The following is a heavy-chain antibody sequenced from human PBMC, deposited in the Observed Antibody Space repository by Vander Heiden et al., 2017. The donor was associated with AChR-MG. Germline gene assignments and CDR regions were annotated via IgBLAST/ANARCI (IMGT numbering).Heavy chain of an antibody. J-gene: IGHJ3*02. Sequence: QLQLQESGPGLVKPSETLSLTCTVSGGSISSSSYYWGWIRQPPGKGLGWIGSIYYSGTTYYNPSLKSRVTISVDTSKNQFSLKLSSVTAADTAVYYCARWGYDSSGYYYVGAFDIWGQGTMVTVSS. D-gene: IGHD3-22*01. CDR3: ARWGYDSSGYYYVGAFDI. CDR2: IYYSGTT. CDR1: GGSISSSSYY. V-gene: IGHV4-39*01.